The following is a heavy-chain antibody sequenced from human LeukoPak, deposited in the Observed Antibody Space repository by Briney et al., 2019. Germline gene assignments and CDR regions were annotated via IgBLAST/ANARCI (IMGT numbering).Heavy chain of an antibody. D-gene: IGHD2-15*01. CDR1: GFTFDDYA. CDR3: AKDRGQHSRVGGMDV. CDR2: ISWNSGSI. J-gene: IGHJ6*02. V-gene: IGHV3-9*01. Sequence: GGSLRLSCAASGFTFDDYAMHWVRQAPGKGLEWVSGISWNSGSIGYADSVKGRFTISRDNAKNSLYLQMNSLRAEDTALYYCAKDRGQHSRVGGMDVWGQGTTVTVSS.